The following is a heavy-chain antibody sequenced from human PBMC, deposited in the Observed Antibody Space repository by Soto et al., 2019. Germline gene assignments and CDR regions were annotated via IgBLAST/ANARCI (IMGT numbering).Heavy chain of an antibody. CDR3: ARARMQLWPNYYDDGLDV. D-gene: IGHD5-18*01. CDR1: GFTVSTNF. V-gene: IGHV3-66*01. J-gene: IGHJ6*02. Sequence: EVQLVESGGGLVQPGGSLRLSCAASGFTVSTNFMTWVRQAPGKGLEWVSVIYSAGSTFYADSVKGRFTITRDNSKNTLYFQLKSLKAEDTDVYYCARARMQLWPNYYDDGLDVWGQGTTVTVSS. CDR2: IYSAGST.